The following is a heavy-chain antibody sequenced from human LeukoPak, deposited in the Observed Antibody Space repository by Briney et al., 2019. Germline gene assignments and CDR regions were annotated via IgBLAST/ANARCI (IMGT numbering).Heavy chain of an antibody. V-gene: IGHV3-9*01. CDR1: GFNFVDYA. J-gene: IGHJ2*01. D-gene: IGHD6-19*01. CDR2: ISWNSRRI. CDR3: ARAEQWLVWYFDL. Sequence: GGSLRLSCAASGFNFVDYAMHWVRQVPGKGLEWVSGISWNSRRIVYADSVKGQFTISRDNAKDSLYLQMNSLRAEDTAVYYCARAEQWLVWYFDLWGRGTLVTVSS.